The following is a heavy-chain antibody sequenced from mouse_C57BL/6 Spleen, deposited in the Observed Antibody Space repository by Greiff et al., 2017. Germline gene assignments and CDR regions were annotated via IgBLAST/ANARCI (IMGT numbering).Heavy chain of an antibody. V-gene: IGHV7-3*01. J-gene: IGHJ3*01. D-gene: IGHD1-1*01. CDR2: IRNKANGYTT. CDR1: GFTFTDYY. Sequence: EVKLVESGGGLVQPGGSLSLSCAASGFTFTDYYMSWVRQPPGKALEWLGFIRNKANGYTTEYSASVKGRFTISRDNSQSILYLQLNALRAEDSATYYCARYGGSSYDWFAYWGQGTLVTVSA. CDR3: ARYGGSSYDWFAY.